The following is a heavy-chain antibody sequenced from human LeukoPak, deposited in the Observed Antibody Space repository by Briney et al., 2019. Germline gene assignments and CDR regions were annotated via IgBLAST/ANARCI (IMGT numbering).Heavy chain of an antibody. Sequence: GGSLRLSCAASGFTFSTYAMNWVRQAPGKGLEWVSAISGSGSSTYYADSVKGRFTISRDNSKNTLHLQMNSLRVEDTAIYYCVRDGGTRLKYSYGYGDYWGQGTLVTVSS. V-gene: IGHV3-23*01. CDR1: GFTFSTYA. J-gene: IGHJ4*02. CDR3: VRDGGTRLKYSYGYGDY. D-gene: IGHD5-18*01. CDR2: ISGSGSST.